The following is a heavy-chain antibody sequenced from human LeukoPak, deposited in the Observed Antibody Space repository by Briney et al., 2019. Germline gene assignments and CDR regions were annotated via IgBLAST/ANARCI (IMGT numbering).Heavy chain of an antibody. J-gene: IGHJ5*01. Sequence: PGGSLSLSCVASEFPFSSYSMTWVRQGPERGLEWVSAISSSGASTYYADSVKGRFTISRDNSKNTLYLQMNSLTAEDTAVYYCAKNPNRSGWYLDSWGKGTLVTVSS. V-gene: IGHV3-23*01. CDR2: ISSSGAST. CDR1: EFPFSSYS. CDR3: AKNPNRSGWYLDS. D-gene: IGHD6-19*01.